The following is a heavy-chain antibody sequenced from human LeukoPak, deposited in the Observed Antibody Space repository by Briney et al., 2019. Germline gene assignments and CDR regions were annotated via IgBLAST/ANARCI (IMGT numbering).Heavy chain of an antibody. J-gene: IGHJ4*02. Sequence: GASVKVSCKASGYTFTGYYMHWVRQAPGQGLEWMGWINPNSGGTNYAQKFQGRVTMTRDTSISTAYVELSRLRSDDTAVYYCAGHCSSTSCYTREAFDYWGQGTLVTVSS. CDR3: AGHCSSTSCYTREAFDY. D-gene: IGHD2-2*02. V-gene: IGHV1-2*02. CDR1: GYTFTGYY. CDR2: INPNSGGT.